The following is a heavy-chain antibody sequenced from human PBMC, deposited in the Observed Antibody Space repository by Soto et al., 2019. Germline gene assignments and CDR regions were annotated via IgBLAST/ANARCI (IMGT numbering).Heavy chain of an antibody. D-gene: IGHD5-12*01. V-gene: IGHV3-7*01. J-gene: IGHJ4*02. CDR1: EFTFSTYW. CDR2: INQDGSVR. Sequence: VQLVESGGGLVQPGGSLRLSCAASEFTFSTYWMHWVRQAPGKGLEWVANINQDGSVRYYVDSVKGRFTISRDNAKNSLFRQMSNLRVEDTAVYYCARALGAYECYWGQGTLVTVSS. CDR3: ARALGAYECY.